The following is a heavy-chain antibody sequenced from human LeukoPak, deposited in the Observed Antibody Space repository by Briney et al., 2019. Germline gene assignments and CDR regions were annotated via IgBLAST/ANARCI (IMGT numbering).Heavy chain of an antibody. CDR2: IIPIFGTA. CDR3: ARDWTDYGGNSKAFDY. CDR1: GGTFSSYA. J-gene: IGHJ4*02. V-gene: IGHV1-69*05. Sequence: SVKVSCKASGGTFSSYAISWVRQAPGQGLEWMGRIIPIFGTANYAQKFQGRVTITTDKSTSTAYMELSSLRSEDTAVYYCARDWTDYGGNSKAFDYWGQGTLVTVSS. D-gene: IGHD4-23*01.